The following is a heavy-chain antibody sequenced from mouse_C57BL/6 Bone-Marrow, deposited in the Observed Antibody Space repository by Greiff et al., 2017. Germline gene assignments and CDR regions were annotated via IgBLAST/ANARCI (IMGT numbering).Heavy chain of an antibody. D-gene: IGHD1-1*01. V-gene: IGHV1-62-2*01. CDR2: FYPGSGSI. J-gene: IGHJ4*01. CDR1: GYTFTEYT. Sequence: QVQLQQSGAELVKPGASVKLSCKASGYTFTEYTIHWVKQRSGQGLEWIGWFYPGSGSIKYNEKFKDKATLTADKSSSTVYMELSRLTSEDSAVYFCARHGYYYGSFYYYAMDYWGQGTSVTVSS. CDR3: ARHGYYYGSFYYYAMDY.